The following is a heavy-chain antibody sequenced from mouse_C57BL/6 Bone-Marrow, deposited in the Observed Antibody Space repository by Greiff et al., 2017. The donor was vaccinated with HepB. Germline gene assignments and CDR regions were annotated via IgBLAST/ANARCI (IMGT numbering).Heavy chain of an antibody. CDR1: GYTFTSYG. J-gene: IGHJ1*03. D-gene: IGHD1-1*01. V-gene: IGHV1-81*01. CDR2: IYPRSGNT. Sequence: VQLQQSGAELVRPGASVKLSCKASGYTFTSYGISWVKQRPGQGLEWIGEIYPRSGNTYYNEKFKGKATLTADKSSSTAYMTLRSLTSEDSAVYFCRYCYGSTYWYFDVWGTGTTVTVSS. CDR3: RYCYGSTYWYFDV.